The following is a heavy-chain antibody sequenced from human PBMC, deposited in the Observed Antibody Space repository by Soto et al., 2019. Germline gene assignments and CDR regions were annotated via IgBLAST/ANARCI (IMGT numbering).Heavy chain of an antibody. Sequence: PSQTLSLTCDISGDSVSSNSAGWNWIRQTTSRDLEWLGRTYYKSKWYYTYAASVKSRITVSPDTSKNQFSLQLTSVTPEDTAVYYCARGSWDDVSGHYYMDVWDKGTTVTVSS. J-gene: IGHJ6*03. CDR1: GDSVSSNSAG. V-gene: IGHV6-1*01. CDR3: ARGSWDDVSGHYYMDV. CDR2: TYYKSKWYY. D-gene: IGHD1-1*01.